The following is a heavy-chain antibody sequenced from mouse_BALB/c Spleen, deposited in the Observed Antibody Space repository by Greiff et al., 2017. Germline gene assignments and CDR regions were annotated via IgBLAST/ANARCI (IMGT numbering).Heavy chain of an antibody. CDR2: INPYNDGT. V-gene: IGHV1-14*01. J-gene: IGHJ1*01. Sequence: VQLQQSGPELVKPGASVKMSCKASGYTFTSYVMHWVKQKPGQGLEWIGYINPYNDGTKYNEKFKVKATLTSDKSSSTAYMELSSLTSEDSAVYYCAKGVALYWYFDVWGAGTTVTVSS. D-gene: IGHD1-1*01. CDR1: GYTFTSYV. CDR3: AKGVALYWYFDV.